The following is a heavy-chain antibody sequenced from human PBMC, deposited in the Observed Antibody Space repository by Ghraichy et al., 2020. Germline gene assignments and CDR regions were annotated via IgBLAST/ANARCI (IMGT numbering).Heavy chain of an antibody. CDR1: GYSISSCYY. D-gene: IGHD6-13*01. V-gene: IGHV4-38-2*01. CDR3: ARASSLQPLVPYYMDV. Sequence: SETLSLTCAVSGYSISSCYYWGWIRQPPGKGLEWIGGIEHSGRTYYNPSLKSRVTISVDTSKNQFSLKLSSLTAADTAAYYCARASSLQPLVPYYMDVWGKGTTVTVSS. CDR2: IEHSGRT. J-gene: IGHJ6*03.